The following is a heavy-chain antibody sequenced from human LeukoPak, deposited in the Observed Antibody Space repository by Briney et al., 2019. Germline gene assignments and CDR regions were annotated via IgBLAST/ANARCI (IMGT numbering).Heavy chain of an antibody. J-gene: IGHJ4*02. CDR3: ARGNMVRGVTIDY. CDR1: GGSFSGYY. Sequence: SETLSLTCAVYGGSFSGYYWSWIRQPPGKGLEWIGEINHSGSTNYNSSLKSRVTISVDTSKNQFSLKLSSVTAADTAVYYCARGNMVRGVTIDYWGQGTLVTVSS. V-gene: IGHV4-34*01. D-gene: IGHD3-10*01. CDR2: INHSGST.